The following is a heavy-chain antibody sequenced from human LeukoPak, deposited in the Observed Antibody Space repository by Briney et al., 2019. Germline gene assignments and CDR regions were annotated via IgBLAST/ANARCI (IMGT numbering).Heavy chain of an antibody. J-gene: IGHJ5*02. CDR2: MNPNSGNT. V-gene: IGHV1-8*01. D-gene: IGHD5-24*01. Sequence: ASVKLSCKSSGYSFTSNDINWVRHATGQGIEWMGWMNPNSGNTGYAQKFQGRVTMTRNTSISTAYMELSSLRSEDTAVYYCARVFVGTLEMATYLDPWGQGTLVTVSS. CDR1: GYSFTSND. CDR3: ARVFVGTLEMATYLDP.